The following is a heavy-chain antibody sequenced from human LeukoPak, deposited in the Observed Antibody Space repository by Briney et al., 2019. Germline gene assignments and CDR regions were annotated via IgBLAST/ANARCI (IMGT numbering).Heavy chain of an antibody. CDR3: ARQSSSGGVL. CDR1: GGSISSGGYS. D-gene: IGHD3-16*01. V-gene: IGHV4-30-2*05. CDR2: IYHSGST. J-gene: IGHJ6*02. Sequence: SETLSLTCAVSGGSISSGGYSWSWIRQPPGKGLEWIGYIYHSGSTYYNPSLKSRVTISVDTSKNQFSLKLSSVTAADTAVYYCARQSSSGGVLWGQGTTVTVSS.